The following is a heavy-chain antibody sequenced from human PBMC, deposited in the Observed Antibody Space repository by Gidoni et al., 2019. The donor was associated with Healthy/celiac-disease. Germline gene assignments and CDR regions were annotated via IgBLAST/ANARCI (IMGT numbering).Heavy chain of an antibody. CDR2: IWYDGSNK. J-gene: IGHJ4*02. V-gene: IGHV3-33*08. D-gene: IGHD5-12*01. CDR3: AREVEMATILSPLDY. Sequence: QVQLVESGGGVVQPGRSLRLSWAASGFTFSSYGMHWVRQAPGKGLEWVAVIWYDGSNKYYADSVKGRFTISRDNSKNTLYLQMNSLRAEDTAVYYCAREVEMATILSPLDYWGQGTLVTVSS. CDR1: GFTFSSYG.